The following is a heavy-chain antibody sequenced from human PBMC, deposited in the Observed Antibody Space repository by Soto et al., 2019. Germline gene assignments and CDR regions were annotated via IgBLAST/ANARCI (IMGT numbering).Heavy chain of an antibody. V-gene: IGHV1-69*02. CDR3: ARGGKLGGDLDV. Sequence: QGQLVQSGAEVKKPGSSVKVSCKASGGTFNRETFSWVRQAPGQGLQWMGRIIPVLDLADYAQKFEGRVTITADTATTTVCLDLSALGSDDTAVYYCARGGKLGGDLDVWGKGTPVIVSS. CDR2: IIPVLDLA. J-gene: IGHJ6*04. D-gene: IGHD3-10*01. CDR1: GGTFNRET.